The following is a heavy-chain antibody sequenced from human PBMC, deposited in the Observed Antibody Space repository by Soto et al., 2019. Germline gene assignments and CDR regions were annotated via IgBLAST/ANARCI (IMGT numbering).Heavy chain of an antibody. J-gene: IGHJ4*02. Sequence: ASVKVSCKASGYTFTGYYMHWVRQAPGQGLEWMGWINPNSGGTNYAQKFQGRVTMTRDTSISTAYMELSRLRSDDTAVYYCARDTGDLLWFGELNYFDYWGRGTLVTVSS. D-gene: IGHD3-10*01. CDR1: GYTFTGYY. CDR3: ARDTGDLLWFGELNYFDY. V-gene: IGHV1-2*02. CDR2: INPNSGGT.